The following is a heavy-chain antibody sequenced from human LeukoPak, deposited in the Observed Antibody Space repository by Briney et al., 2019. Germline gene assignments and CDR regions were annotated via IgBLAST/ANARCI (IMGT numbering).Heavy chain of an antibody. CDR2: IYYSKNT. CDR3: VSPRGFSYGYFDY. CDR1: GGSISSSSAY. J-gene: IGHJ4*02. V-gene: IGHV4-39*01. Sequence: PSETLSLTCTVSGGSISSSSAYWGWLRQPPGKGLEWVGSIYYSKNTYYNPSLKSRVTISADTSKNQFSLTLGSVSATDTAVYYCVSPRGFSYGYFDYWGQGTLVTVSS. D-gene: IGHD5-18*01.